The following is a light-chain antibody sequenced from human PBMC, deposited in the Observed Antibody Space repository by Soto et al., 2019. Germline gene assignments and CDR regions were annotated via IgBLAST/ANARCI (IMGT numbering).Light chain of an antibody. Sequence: EVVLTQSPGTLSLSPGERATLSCRASQTVTDSYLAWYQQKPGQAPRLLIYGAFNRATGIPDRFSGSGSGTDFSLTINRLEPEDFAVYYCQQYGSSAPITFGQGTRLEIK. CDR1: QTVTDSY. J-gene: IGKJ5*01. V-gene: IGKV3-20*01. CDR3: QQYGSSAPIT. CDR2: GAF.